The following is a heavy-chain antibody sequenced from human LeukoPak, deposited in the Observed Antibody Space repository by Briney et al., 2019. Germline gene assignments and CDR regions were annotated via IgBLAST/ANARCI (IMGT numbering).Heavy chain of an antibody. D-gene: IGHD2-21*02. V-gene: IGHV3-30*18. CDR3: AKDLIGGGDGGY. Sequence: GGSLRLSCAASGFTFSSYGMHWVRQAPGKGLEWVAVISYGGSNKYYADSVKGRFTISRDNSKNTLYLQMNSLRAEDTAVYYCAKDLIGGGDGGYWGQGTLVTVSS. CDR2: ISYGGSNK. CDR1: GFTFSSYG. J-gene: IGHJ4*02.